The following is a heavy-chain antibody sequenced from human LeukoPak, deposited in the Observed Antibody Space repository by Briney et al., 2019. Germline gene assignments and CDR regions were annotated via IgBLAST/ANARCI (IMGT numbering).Heavy chain of an antibody. CDR2: INHNGNVN. CDR3: ARGGGLDV. J-gene: IGHJ6*02. Sequence: GGSLRLSCTASGFIFSTYWMSWVRQAPGKGLEWVASINHNGNVNYYVDSVKGRFTISRDNAKNSLYLQMSNLRAEDTAVYFCARGGGLDVWGQGATVTVSS. V-gene: IGHV3-7*03. CDR1: GFIFSTYW. D-gene: IGHD3-16*01.